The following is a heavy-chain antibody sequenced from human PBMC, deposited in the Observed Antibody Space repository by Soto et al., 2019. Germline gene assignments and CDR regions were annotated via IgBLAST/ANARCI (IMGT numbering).Heavy chain of an antibody. CDR2: IYYSGNT. J-gene: IGHJ4*02. CDR1: GGSISYYY. Sequence: SEPLSLTCTVSGGSISYYYWGWIRQPPGKGLEWIGSIYYSGNTHYNPSLKSRVTISVDTSMNQFSLNLDSVTAVDSAVYYCVRGGYVHAFDYWGQGALVTVSS. CDR3: VRGGYVHAFDY. V-gene: IGHV4-59*01. D-gene: IGHD5-12*01.